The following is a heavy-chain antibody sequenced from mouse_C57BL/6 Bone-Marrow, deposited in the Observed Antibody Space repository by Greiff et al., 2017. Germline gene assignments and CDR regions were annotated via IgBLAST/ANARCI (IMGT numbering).Heavy chain of an antibody. D-gene: IGHD2-5*01. CDR2: ISSGGDYI. V-gene: IGHV5-9-1*02. J-gene: IGHJ4*01. Sequence: DVQLQESGEGLVKPGGSLKLSCAASGFPFSSYAMSWVRQTPEKRLEWVAYISSGGDYIYYADTVKGRFTISRDNARNTLYLQMSSLKSEDTAMYYCTREGNSNPYAMDYWGQGTSVTDAS. CDR1: GFPFSSYA. CDR3: TREGNSNPYAMDY.